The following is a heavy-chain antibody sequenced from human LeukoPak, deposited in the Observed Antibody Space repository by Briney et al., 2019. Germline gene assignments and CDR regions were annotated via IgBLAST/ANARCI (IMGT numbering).Heavy chain of an antibody. Sequence: GGSLRLSCAASRFTFSNYAMHWVRQAPGKGLEWVAAIAFDDTDRYYIDSVKGRFTISRDDSKNTLYLHMTSLRAEDTAVYYCTNSDDYGDYWGQGTLVTVSS. CDR2: IAFDDTDR. V-gene: IGHV3-30*04. CDR3: TNSDDYGDY. CDR1: RFTFSNYA. J-gene: IGHJ4*02.